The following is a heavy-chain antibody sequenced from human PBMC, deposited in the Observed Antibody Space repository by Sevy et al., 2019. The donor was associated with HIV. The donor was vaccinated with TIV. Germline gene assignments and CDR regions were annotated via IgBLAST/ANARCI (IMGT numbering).Heavy chain of an antibody. D-gene: IGHD3-3*01. V-gene: IGHV3-21*01. CDR3: ARVGTIFGVVEGAFDI. CDR2: ISSSSSYI. J-gene: IGHJ3*02. Sequence: GGSLRLSCAASGFTFSSYSMNWVRQAPGKGLEWVSSISSSSSYIYYADSVKGRFTISRDNAKNSLYLQMNSLRAEDTAVYYGARVGTIFGVVEGAFDIWGQGTMVTVSS. CDR1: GFTFSSYS.